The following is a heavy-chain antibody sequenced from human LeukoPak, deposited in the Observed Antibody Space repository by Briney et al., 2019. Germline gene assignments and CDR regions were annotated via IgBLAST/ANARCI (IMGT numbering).Heavy chain of an antibody. CDR1: RGTFSSYA. J-gene: IGHJ5*02. Sequence: SVKVSCKASRGTFSSYAISWVRHAPGQGLGWMGRIIPIVSTTNYAQKFQGRVTITADESTSTAYMELSSLRSEDTAVYYCARDADYYGSGKNWFDPWGQGTLVTVSS. D-gene: IGHD3-10*01. CDR3: ARDADYYGSGKNWFDP. CDR2: IIPIVSTT. V-gene: IGHV1-69*11.